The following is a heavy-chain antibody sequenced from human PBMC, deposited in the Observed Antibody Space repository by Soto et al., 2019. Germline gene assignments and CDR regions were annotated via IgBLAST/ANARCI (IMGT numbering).Heavy chain of an antibody. CDR1: GFTFSSYD. CDR2: ISGSDGST. CDR3: TTEDYDRSGYYYFDH. D-gene: IGHD3-22*01. V-gene: IGHV3-23*01. J-gene: IGHJ4*02. Sequence: PGGSLRLSCAASGFTFSSYDMNWVRQAPGKGLEWVSGISGSDGSTNYADSVKGRFTISRDNSKNTLYLQMNSLRAEDTAVYYCTTEDYDRSGYYYFDHWGQGALVTVSS.